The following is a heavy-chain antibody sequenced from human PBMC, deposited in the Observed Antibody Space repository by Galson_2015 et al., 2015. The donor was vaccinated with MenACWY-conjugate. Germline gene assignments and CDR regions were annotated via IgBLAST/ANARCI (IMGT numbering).Heavy chain of an antibody. J-gene: IGHJ4*02. CDR1: GFTFSSYG. V-gene: IGHV3-30*18. Sequence: SLRLSCAASGFTFSSYGMHWVRRAPGKGLEWVAVISYDGSNKYYADSVKGRFTISRDNSKNTLYLQMNSLRAEDTAVYYCAKDRAGDWGQGTLVTVSS. D-gene: IGHD1-26*01. CDR2: ISYDGSNK. CDR3: AKDRAGD.